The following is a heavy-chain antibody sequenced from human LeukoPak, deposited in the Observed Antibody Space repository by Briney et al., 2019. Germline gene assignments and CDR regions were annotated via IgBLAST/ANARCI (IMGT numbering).Heavy chain of an antibody. Sequence: GGSLRLSCAASGFTFSSYAMHWVRQAPGKGLEYVSAISSNGGSTYYANSVKGRFTISRDNSKNTLYLQMNSLRAEDTAVYYCANPLPYGGKSLWGQGTLVTVSS. CDR3: ANPLPYGGKSL. CDR2: ISSNGGST. J-gene: IGHJ4*02. V-gene: IGHV3-64*04. D-gene: IGHD4-23*01. CDR1: GFTFSSYA.